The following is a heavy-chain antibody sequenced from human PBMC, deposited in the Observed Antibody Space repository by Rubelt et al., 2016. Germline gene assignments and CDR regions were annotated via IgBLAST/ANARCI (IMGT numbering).Heavy chain of an antibody. CDR3: ARGHYGT. V-gene: IGHV3-7*04. CDR2: IKKDGSEK. J-gene: IGHJ5*02. Sequence: EVQLVESGGGLVQPGGSLRLSCAASGFTFGDSLMKWVRQAPGKGMEGVANIKKDGSEKYYLDSVKGRFTISIEKAKNSLFREMNSLGAEETAVCYCARGHYGTWGQGTLVTVSS. D-gene: IGHD4-17*01. CDR1: GFTFGDSL.